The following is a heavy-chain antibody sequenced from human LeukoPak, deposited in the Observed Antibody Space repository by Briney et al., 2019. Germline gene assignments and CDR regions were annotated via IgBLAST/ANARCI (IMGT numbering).Heavy chain of an antibody. CDR1: GGSISSSSYY. CDR3: ARSPDSSGYYYFDY. V-gene: IGHV4-39*07. CDR2: IYYSGST. J-gene: IGHJ4*02. D-gene: IGHD3-22*01. Sequence: NASETLSLTCTVSGGSISSSSYYWGWIRQPPGKGLEWIGSIYYSGSTYYNPSLKSRVTISVDKSKNQFSLKLSSVTAADTAVYYCARSPDSSGYYYFDYWGQGTLVTVSS.